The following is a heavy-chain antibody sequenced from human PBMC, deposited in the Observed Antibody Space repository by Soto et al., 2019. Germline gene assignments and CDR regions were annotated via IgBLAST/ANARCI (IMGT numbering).Heavy chain of an antibody. CDR2: MKPNSGNT. CDR1: VYTFTSYD. Sequence: ASVKVSCKASVYTFTSYDINWVRQATGQGLEWMGWMKPNSGNTGYAQKFQGRVTMTRNTSISTAYMELSSLRSEDTAVYYCARGLRIVVVPAAIGESLEYYFDYWGQGTLVTVSS. CDR3: ARGLRIVVVPAAIGESLEYYFDY. J-gene: IGHJ4*02. V-gene: IGHV1-8*01. D-gene: IGHD2-2*02.